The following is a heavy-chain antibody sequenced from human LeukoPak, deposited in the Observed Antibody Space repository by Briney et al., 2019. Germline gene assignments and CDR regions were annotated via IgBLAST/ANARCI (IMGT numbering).Heavy chain of an antibody. V-gene: IGHV3-30-3*01. D-gene: IGHD3-22*01. CDR1: GFTFSSYA. Sequence: GGSLRLSCAASGFTFSSYAMHWVRQAPGKGLEWVAVISYDGSNKYYADSVKGRFTISRDNSKNTLYLQMNSLRAEDTAVYYCARGLGDYYDTGDFYYAVPAHWGQGTLVTVSS. CDR3: ARGLGDYYDTGDFYYAVPAH. J-gene: IGHJ4*02. CDR2: ISYDGSNK.